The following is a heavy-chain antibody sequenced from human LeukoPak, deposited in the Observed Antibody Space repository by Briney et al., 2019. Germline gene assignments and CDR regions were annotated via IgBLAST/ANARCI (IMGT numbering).Heavy chain of an antibody. V-gene: IGHV3-30-3*01. CDR1: GFTFSTYA. D-gene: IGHD5-18*01. CDR2: ISYDGINK. J-gene: IGHJ4*02. CDR3: AREGVYSNGPFDY. Sequence: PGGSLRLSCAASGFTFSTYAMHWVRQAPGKGLEWVAVISYDGINKNYADPVKGRFTISRDNSKNTLYVQTNSLRAEDTAVYYCAREGVYSNGPFDYWGQGTRVTVSS.